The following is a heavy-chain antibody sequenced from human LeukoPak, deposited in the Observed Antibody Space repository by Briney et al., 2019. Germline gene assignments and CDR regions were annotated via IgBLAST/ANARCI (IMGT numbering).Heavy chain of an antibody. V-gene: IGHV3-21*04. CDR2: ISSSSSYI. D-gene: IGHD6-13*01. J-gene: IGHJ4*02. CDR1: GFTFSSYS. Sequence: GGSLRLSCAASGFTFSSYSMNWVRQAPGKGLEWVSSISSSSSYIYYADSVKGRFTISRDNSKNTLYLQMNSLRAEDTAVYYCATAQQLVLYYFDYWGQGTLVTVSS. CDR3: ATAQQLVLYYFDY.